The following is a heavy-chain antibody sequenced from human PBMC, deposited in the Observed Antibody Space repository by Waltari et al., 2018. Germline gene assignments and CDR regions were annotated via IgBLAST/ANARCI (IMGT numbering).Heavy chain of an antibody. CDR2: IYHSGST. CDR3: ARAQYYYGSGSPYYFDY. CDR1: DYSISSGYY. Sequence: QVQLQESGPGLVKPSETLSLSCVVSDYSISSGYYWGWIRQPPGKGLEWIGSIYHSGSTYYHPSLKIRVPISVDTPKNQFSRKLSSVTAADTAVYYCARAQYYYGSGSPYYFDYWGQGTLVTVSS. V-gene: IGHV4-38-2*01. J-gene: IGHJ4*02. D-gene: IGHD3-10*01.